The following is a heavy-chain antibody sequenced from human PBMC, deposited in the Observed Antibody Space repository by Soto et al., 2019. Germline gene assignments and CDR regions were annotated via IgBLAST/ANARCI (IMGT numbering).Heavy chain of an antibody. D-gene: IGHD3-3*01. CDR1: GGSFSGYY. J-gene: IGHJ6*03. V-gene: IGHV4-34*01. Sequence: SETLSLTCAVYGGSFSGYYWSWIRQPPGKGLEWIGEINHSGSTNYNPSLKSRVTISVDTSKNQFSLKLSSVTAADTAVYYCARGQRGVVDFWSGYYPLYYYMDVWGKGTTVTVSS. CDR2: INHSGST. CDR3: ARGQRGVVDFWSGYYPLYYYMDV.